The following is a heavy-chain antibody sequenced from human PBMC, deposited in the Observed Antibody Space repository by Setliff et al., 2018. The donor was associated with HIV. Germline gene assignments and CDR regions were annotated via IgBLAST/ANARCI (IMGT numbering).Heavy chain of an antibody. V-gene: IGHV1-46*01. CDR2: ISPIGGTT. D-gene: IGHD6-19*01. CDR3: ARDRDSSAWTDNDAFDI. CDR1: GYTFTSHY. Sequence: ASVKVSCKASGYTFTSHYMYWVRQAPGQGLEWMGIISPIGGTTRYAQKFQGRVTMTRDTSTSTIYMELSSLRSDDTAVYYCARDRDSSAWTDNDAFDIWGQGTMVTVS. J-gene: IGHJ3*02.